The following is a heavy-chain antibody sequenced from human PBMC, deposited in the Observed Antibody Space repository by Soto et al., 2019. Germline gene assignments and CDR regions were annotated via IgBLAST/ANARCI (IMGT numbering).Heavy chain of an antibody. CDR2: IIPIFGTA. CDR1: GGTFSSYA. D-gene: IGHD4-17*01. CDR3: ARDAPPRDYGDYVVDH. V-gene: IGHV1-69*01. Sequence: QVQLVQSGAEVKKPGSSVKVSCKASGGTFSSYAISWVRQAPGQGLEWMGGIIPIFGTANYAQKFQGRVTITADESTRAACMELSSLRSEDTAVYYCARDAPPRDYGDYVVDHWGQGTLVTVSS. J-gene: IGHJ5*02.